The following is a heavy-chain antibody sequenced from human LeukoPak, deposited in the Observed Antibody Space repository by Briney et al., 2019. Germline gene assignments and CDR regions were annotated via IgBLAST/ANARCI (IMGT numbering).Heavy chain of an antibody. CDR1: VGSFNGYY. D-gene: IGHD2-15*01. V-gene: IGHV4-34*01. J-gene: IGHJ3*01. CDR3: ARQYCSGGNCYPFDAFDV. Sequence: SETLSLTCAVYVGSFNGYYWTWIRQPPGKGLEWIGEINDSGSTDYNPSLKSRVTISVDTSKNQFSLKLSSVTAADTAVYYCARQYCSGGNCYPFDAFDVWGQGTMVTVSS. CDR2: INDSGST.